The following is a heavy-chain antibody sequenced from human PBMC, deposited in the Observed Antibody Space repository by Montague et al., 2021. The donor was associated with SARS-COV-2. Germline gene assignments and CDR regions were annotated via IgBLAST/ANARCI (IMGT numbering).Heavy chain of an antibody. V-gene: IGHV4-59*01. CDR1: GGSISTYY. Sequence: SETLSLTSTVAGGSISTYYWSWIRQSPGKGLEWIGNIYYSWNPNYNPSLTSRLSMSVDTSKNQFSLELSSVTAADTAVFFCARGKGRSPDAFDIWGQGITVTVSS. CDR3: ARGKGRSPDAFDI. J-gene: IGHJ3*02. D-gene: IGHD2-15*01. CDR2: IYYSWNP.